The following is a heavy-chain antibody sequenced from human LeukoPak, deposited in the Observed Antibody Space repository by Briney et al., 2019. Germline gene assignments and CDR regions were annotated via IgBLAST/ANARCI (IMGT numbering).Heavy chain of an antibody. D-gene: IGHD3-3*01. CDR1: GYTFTSYG. J-gene: IGHJ3*02. Sequence: ASVKVSCKASGYTFTSYGISWVQQAPGQGLEWMGWISAYNGNTNYAQKLQGRVTMTTDTSTSTAYMELRSLRSDDTAVYYCAREILGTTYYDFWSGARPFDIWGQGTMVTVSS. CDR3: AREILGTTYYDFWSGARPFDI. V-gene: IGHV1-18*01. CDR2: ISAYNGNT.